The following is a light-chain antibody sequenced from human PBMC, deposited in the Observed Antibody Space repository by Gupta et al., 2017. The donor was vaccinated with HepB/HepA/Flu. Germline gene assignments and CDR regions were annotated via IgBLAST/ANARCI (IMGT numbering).Light chain of an antibody. J-gene: IGKJ2*01. CDR3: FQYTWPPHT. CDR2: RVS. Sequence: VVMTHFPLSLPVTLGQAASISCNSSHSLVHNGGDTLLDWFQQRPGQSPSLLSDRVSNRDSGVPDRCGGGGAGNYCIPSSNRLEAEVGGFYYGFQYTWPPHTFGRGTKLEIK. V-gene: IGKV2-30*02. CDR1: HSLVHNGGDTL.